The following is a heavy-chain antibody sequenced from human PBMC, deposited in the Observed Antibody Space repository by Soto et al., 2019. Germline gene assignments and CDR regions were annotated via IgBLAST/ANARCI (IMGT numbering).Heavy chain of an antibody. CDR2: IYPGDSYT. CDR1: GYNFKTHW. CDR3: ARRAPDIDSATYQLDF. J-gene: IGHJ4*02. D-gene: IGHD1-26*01. Sequence: PGEPLKISCKGAGYNFKTHWIGWVSKMPGKGLEWMGLIYPGDSYTRYSPSFQGQVTISADKSLSTAYLQWSGLKASDTAMYYCARRAPDIDSATYQLDFWGQGTQGTVPQ. V-gene: IGHV5-51*01.